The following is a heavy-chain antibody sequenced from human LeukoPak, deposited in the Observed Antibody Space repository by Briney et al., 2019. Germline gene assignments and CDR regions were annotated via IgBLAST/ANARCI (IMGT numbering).Heavy chain of an antibody. Sequence: ASVKVSCKVSGYTLTELSMHWVRQAPGKGLEWMGGFDPEDGETIYAQKFQGRVTMTEDTSTDTAYMELSSLRSEDTAVYYCATGIATYRKLVGAPTGYWGQGTLATVSS. CDR1: GYTLTELS. D-gene: IGHD1-26*01. V-gene: IGHV1-24*01. CDR3: ATGIATYRKLVGAPTGY. CDR2: FDPEDGET. J-gene: IGHJ4*02.